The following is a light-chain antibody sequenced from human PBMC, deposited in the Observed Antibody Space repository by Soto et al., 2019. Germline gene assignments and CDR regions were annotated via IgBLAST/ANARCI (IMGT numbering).Light chain of an antibody. CDR1: QSASSN. CDR2: GAS. J-gene: IGKJ5*01. CDR3: QHNNSSPRIA. V-gene: IGKV3-15*01. Sequence: EIVMTQSPVTLSVSPGERATLFCRASQSASSNLAWYQHKPGQAPRLLIYGASTRATGIPARFSGSGSGTEFTLTLNSLESVDFLVYYCQHNNSSPRIAFGQGTRLEIK.